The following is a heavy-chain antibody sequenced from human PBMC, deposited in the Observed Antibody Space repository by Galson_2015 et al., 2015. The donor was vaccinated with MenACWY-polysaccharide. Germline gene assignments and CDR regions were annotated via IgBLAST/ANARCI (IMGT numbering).Heavy chain of an antibody. CDR3: TRGHFRTVGATSWFRP. D-gene: IGHD1-26*01. V-gene: IGHV4-61*02. Sequence: TLSLTCTVSGGSITSGSYYWSWIRQPAGKGLEWIGRIYSSGSTNYNPSLKSRVTISIDTSKNQVSLRLSSVTAADTAVYYCTRGHFRTVGATSWFRPWGQGTLVTVSS. CDR2: IYSSGST. J-gene: IGHJ5*01. CDR1: GGSITSGSYY.